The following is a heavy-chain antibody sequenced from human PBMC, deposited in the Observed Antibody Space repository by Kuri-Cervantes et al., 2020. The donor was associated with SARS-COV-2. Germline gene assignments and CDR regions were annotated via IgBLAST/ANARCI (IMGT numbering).Heavy chain of an antibody. CDR1: GYSISSGYY. J-gene: IGHJ3*02. CDR3: ARRQLVSGLNEDAFDI. D-gene: IGHD6-6*01. CDR2: IYTSGST. V-gene: IGHV4-61*09. Sequence: SETLSLTCTVSGYSISSGYYWGWIRQPAGKGLEWIGHIYTSGSTNYNPSLKSRVTISVDTSKNQFSLKLSSVTAADTAVYYCARRQLVSGLNEDAFDIWGQGTMVTVSS.